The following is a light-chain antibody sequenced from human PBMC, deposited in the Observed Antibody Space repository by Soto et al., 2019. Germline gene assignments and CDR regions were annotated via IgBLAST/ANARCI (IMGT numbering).Light chain of an antibody. V-gene: IGLV1-44*01. Sequence: QSVLTQPPSASGTPGQRVTISCSGSSSNIGSNTVNWYRQLPGTAPKLLVYGNNQRPSGVPDRFSGSKSGTSASLAISGIQSDDEADYSCAAWDDSLNSVVFGGGTKRTVL. CDR1: SSNIGSNT. CDR3: AAWDDSLNSVV. J-gene: IGLJ2*01. CDR2: GNN.